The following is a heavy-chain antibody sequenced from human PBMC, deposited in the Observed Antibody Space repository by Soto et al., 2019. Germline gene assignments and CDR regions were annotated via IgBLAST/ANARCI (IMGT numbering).Heavy chain of an antibody. V-gene: IGHV3-30*18. J-gene: IGHJ6*02. CDR3: AKDGGYSNSSRGMDV. Sequence: LRLSCAASGFTFRNYDIHWVRQAPGKGLEWVAIISYDGTNKYYADSVKGRFTISRDNSKNTVYLQMNSLRAEDTAVYYCAKDGGYSNSSRGMDVWGQGTMVTVSS. CDR1: GFTFRNYD. CDR2: ISYDGTNK. D-gene: IGHD6-6*01.